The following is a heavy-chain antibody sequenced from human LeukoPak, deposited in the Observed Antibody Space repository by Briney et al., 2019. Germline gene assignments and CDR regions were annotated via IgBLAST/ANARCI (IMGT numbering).Heavy chain of an antibody. CDR3: ARARSSYGYGDAFDI. CDR2: ISSSSSYI. Sequence: GGSLRLFCAASGFTFSSYTMNWVRQAPGKGLEWVSSISSSSSYIYHADSVKGRFTISRHNAKNSLYLQMNSLRAEDTAVYYCARARSSYGYGDAFDIWGQGTMVTVSS. J-gene: IGHJ3*02. V-gene: IGHV3-21*01. D-gene: IGHD5-18*01. CDR1: GFTFSSYT.